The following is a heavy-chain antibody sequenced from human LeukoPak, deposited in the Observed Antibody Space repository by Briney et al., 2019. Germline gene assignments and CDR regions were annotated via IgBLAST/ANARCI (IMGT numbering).Heavy chain of an antibody. CDR1: GFTFSSYE. CDR3: AREAGSSWFAPLDY. V-gene: IGHV3-48*03. CDR2: ISSSGSTI. D-gene: IGHD6-13*01. J-gene: IGHJ4*02. Sequence: GGSLRLSCAASGFTFSSYEMNWVRQAPGKGLEWVSYISSSGSTIYYADSVKGRFTISRDNAKNSLYLQMNSLRAEDTAVYYCAREAGSSWFAPLDYWGQGNLVTVSS.